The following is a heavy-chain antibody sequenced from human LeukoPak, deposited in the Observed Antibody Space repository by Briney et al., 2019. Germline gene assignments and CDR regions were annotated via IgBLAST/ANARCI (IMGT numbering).Heavy chain of an antibody. D-gene: IGHD1-26*01. CDR2: ISGSGGST. Sequence: PGGSLRLSCAASGFTFSSYAMSWVRQAPGKGLEWVSAISGSGGSTYYADSVKGRFTISRDSSKNTLYLQMNSLRAEDTAVYYCAKEAGGKWELLPGSYDYWGQGTLVTVSS. CDR1: GFTFSSYA. V-gene: IGHV3-23*01. CDR3: AKEAGGKWELLPGSYDY. J-gene: IGHJ4*02.